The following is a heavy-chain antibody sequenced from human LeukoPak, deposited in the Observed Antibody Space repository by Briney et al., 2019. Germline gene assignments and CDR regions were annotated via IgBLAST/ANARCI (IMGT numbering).Heavy chain of an antibody. V-gene: IGHV1-2*02. Sequence: ASVKVSCKASGYTFTGYYMHWVRQAPGQGLEWMGWINPNSGGTNYAQKFQGRVTMTRDTSISTAYMELSSLRSDDTAVYYCARDLTTWTRNAFDIWGQGTMVTVSS. J-gene: IGHJ3*02. CDR3: ARDLTTWTRNAFDI. CDR2: INPNSGGT. D-gene: IGHD4-17*01. CDR1: GYTFTGYY.